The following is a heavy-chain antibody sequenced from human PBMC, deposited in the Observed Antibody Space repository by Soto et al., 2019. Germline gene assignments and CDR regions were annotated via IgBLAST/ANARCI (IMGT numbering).Heavy chain of an antibody. V-gene: IGHV1-2*02. D-gene: IGHD3-3*01. CDR3: ARGGGVGVAGSAAFDM. CDR2: INPATGAA. J-gene: IGHJ3*02. CDR1: GYPVTAYY. Sequence: QLHLVQSGAVVKKPGASVTVSCSASGYPVTAYYMHWVRQAPGRGLEWMGGINPATGAAKYTQTFQGTVTMTRDTSTGTVLMELSGRTSEDTAVFYCARGGGVGVAGSAAFDMWGQGTLVTVSS.